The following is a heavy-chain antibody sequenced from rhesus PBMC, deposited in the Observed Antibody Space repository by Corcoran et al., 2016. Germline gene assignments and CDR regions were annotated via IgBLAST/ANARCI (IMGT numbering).Heavy chain of an antibody. J-gene: IGHJ4*01. D-gene: IGHD2-21*01. Sequence: QVQLQESGPGLVKPSETLSLTCAVSGYSLSSGFYWGRTRQPPGQGLAWVGHISFRGKSYLNPSLKSRVTISTDTSKNQFSLNLNSVTAADTAVYYCARDRYCTGSGCDNYFDSWGQGVLVTVSS. V-gene: IGHV4-99*02. CDR1: GYSLSSGFY. CDR3: ARDRYCTGSGCDNYFDS. CDR2: ISFRGKS.